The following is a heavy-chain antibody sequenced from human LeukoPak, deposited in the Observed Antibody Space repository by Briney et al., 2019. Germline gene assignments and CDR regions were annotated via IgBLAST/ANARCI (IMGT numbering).Heavy chain of an antibody. CDR2: ISSSSTYI. Sequence: PGGSLRLSCAASGFTFTSYSMNWVRQAPGRGLEWVSSISSSSTYIYYADSVKGRFTISRDNAKNSLYLQMNSLRAEDTAVYYCARDPGAVITPSNWFDPWGQGTLVTVSS. CDR1: GFTFTSYS. CDR3: ARDPGAVITPSNWFDP. J-gene: IGHJ5*02. V-gene: IGHV3-21*04. D-gene: IGHD3-16*01.